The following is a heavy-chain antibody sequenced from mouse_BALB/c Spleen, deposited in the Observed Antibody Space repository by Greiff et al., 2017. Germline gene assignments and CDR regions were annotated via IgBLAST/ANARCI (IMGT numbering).Heavy chain of an antibody. CDR2: ISSGGST. J-gene: IGHJ3*01. D-gene: IGHD4-1*01. CDR3: ARGGLGWFAY. V-gene: IGHV5-6-5*01. CDR1: GFTFSSYA. Sequence: EVQLVESGGGLVKPGGSLKLSCAASGFTFSSYAMSWVRQTPEKRLEWVASISSGGSTYHPDSVKGRFTISRDNARNILYLQMSSLRSEDTAMYYCARGGLGWFAYWGQGTLVTVSA.